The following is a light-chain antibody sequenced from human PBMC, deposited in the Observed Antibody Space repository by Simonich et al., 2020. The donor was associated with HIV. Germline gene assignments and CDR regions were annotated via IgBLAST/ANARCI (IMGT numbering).Light chain of an antibody. CDR1: QNINNY. CDR2: DAS. CDR3: QQRSNWST. V-gene: IGKV3-11*01. Sequence: EIVLTQSPAPLSLSPGERATLSCRASQNINNYLAWYQQKPGQAPRLLSWDASNRATGIPARFSGSVSGTDFTLTISSLQPEDFAVYYCQQRSNWSTFGQGTKLEIK. J-gene: IGKJ2*01.